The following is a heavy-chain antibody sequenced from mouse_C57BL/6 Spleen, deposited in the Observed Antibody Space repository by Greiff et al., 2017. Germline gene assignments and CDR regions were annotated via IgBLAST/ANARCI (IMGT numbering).Heavy chain of an antibody. CDR1: GYTFTSYW. V-gene: IGHV1-7*01. CDR2: INPSSGYT. Sequence: VQLQQSGAELAKPGASVKLSCKASGYTFTSYWMHWVKQRPGQGLEWIGYINPSSGYTKYNQKFKDKDTLTADKSSNTAYMQLSSLTYEDSAVYDCARWYYSSSRYFDVWGTGTTGTVSS. D-gene: IGHD1-1*01. CDR3: ARWYYSSSRYFDV. J-gene: IGHJ1*03.